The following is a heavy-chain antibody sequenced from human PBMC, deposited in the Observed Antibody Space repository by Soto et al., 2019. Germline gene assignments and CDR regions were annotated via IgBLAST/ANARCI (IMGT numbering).Heavy chain of an antibody. Sequence: PGGSLRLSCAASGFFFNTFAMNWVRQAPGKGLEWVSGITGSGRDSFSADSVKGRFTISRDNSKNTLYLQMNSLRAEDTAIYYCARAPGITMIRGFKAWLDHWGQGTLVTVSS. V-gene: IGHV3-23*01. J-gene: IGHJ4*02. CDR1: GFFFNTFA. D-gene: IGHD3-10*01. CDR2: ITGSGRDS. CDR3: ARAPGITMIRGFKAWLDH.